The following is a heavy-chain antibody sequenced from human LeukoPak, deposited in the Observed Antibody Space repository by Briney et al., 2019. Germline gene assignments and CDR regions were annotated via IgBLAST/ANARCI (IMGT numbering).Heavy chain of an antibody. J-gene: IGHJ4*02. D-gene: IGHD6-13*01. CDR3: ARGGIAAPGGDYYFDY. CDR2: INHSGST. V-gene: IGHV4-34*01. CDR1: GGSFSGYY. Sequence: SETLSLTCAVYGGSFSGYYWSWIRQPPGKGLEWIGEINHSGSTNYNPSLKSRATISVDTSKNQFSLKLSSVTAADTAVYYCARGGIAAPGGDYYFDYWGQGTLVTVSS.